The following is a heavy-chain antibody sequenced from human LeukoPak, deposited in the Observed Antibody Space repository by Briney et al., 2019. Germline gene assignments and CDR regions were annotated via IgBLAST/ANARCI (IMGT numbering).Heavy chain of an antibody. CDR2: IYYSGST. V-gene: IGHV4-39*01. J-gene: IGHJ4*02. Sequence: SETLSLTCTVSGGSISSSSHYWGWIRQPPGKGLEWIGSIYYSGSTYYNPSLKSRVTISVDTSKNQFSLKLSSVTAADTAVYYCARLSQYSYGLYWGQGTLVTVSS. CDR3: ARLSQYSYGLY. CDR1: GGSISSSSHY. D-gene: IGHD5-18*01.